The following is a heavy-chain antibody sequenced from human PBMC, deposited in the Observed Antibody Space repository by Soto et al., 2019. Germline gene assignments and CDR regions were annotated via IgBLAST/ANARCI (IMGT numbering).Heavy chain of an antibody. J-gene: IGHJ2*01. CDR3: ARVSIQLWLHWYFDL. CDR1: GGSISSYY. D-gene: IGHD5-18*01. Sequence: QVQLQESGPGLVKPSETLSLTCTVSGGSISSYYWSWIRQPPGKGLEWIGYINYSGSTNYNPSLKSRVTISVDPSKNQFSLKLSSVTAADTAVYYCARVSIQLWLHWYFDLWGRGTLVTVSS. V-gene: IGHV4-59*01. CDR2: INYSGST.